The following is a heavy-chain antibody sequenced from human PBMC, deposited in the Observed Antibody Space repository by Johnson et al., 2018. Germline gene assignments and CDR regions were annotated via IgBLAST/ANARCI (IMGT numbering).Heavy chain of an antibody. CDR2: ISGSGAST. D-gene: IGHD4-23*01. CDR1: GFPFDDYV. CDR3: AKDMVTFPHDAFDI. J-gene: IGHJ3*02. Sequence: VQLVQSGGGFVQPGRSLRLSCLTSGFPFDDYVMYWVRQVPGRGLEWVSAISGSGASTYYADSVKGRFTISRDNSKNTLYLQMNSLRAEDMAIYYCAKDMVTFPHDAFDIWGQGTMVTVSS. V-gene: IGHV3-23*04.